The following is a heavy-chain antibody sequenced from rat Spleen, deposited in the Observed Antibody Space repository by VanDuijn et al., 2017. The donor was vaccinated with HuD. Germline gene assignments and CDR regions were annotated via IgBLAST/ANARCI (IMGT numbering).Heavy chain of an antibody. D-gene: IGHD3-7*01. J-gene: IGHJ2*01. CDR1: GITFSDYN. Sequence: EVQLVESGGGLVRPGRSLKVSCAASGITFSDYNMAWVRQAQKKGLEWVATISPSGGSTYYRDSVKGRFTISRDNAKSTLYLQMDSLRSEDTATYYCARQEVGALIDYWGQGVMVTVSS. V-gene: IGHV5-7*01. CDR3: ARQEVGALIDY. CDR2: ISPSGGST.